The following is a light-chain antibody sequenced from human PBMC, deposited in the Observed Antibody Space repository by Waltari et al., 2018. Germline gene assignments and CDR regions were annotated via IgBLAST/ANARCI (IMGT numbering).Light chain of an antibody. CDR3: MQGTRWPYT. CDR1: QSLVPVDGNTY. CDR2: WVF. Sequence: EVVMTQSPVSLYVTLGQAASISCKSSQSLVPVDGNTYLNWFHQRPGQSPRRLIYWVFNRDSGVPDRFSGSGSGTDFTLRISRVEAEDVGVYYCMQGTRWPYTFGQGTQLDIK. J-gene: IGKJ2*01. V-gene: IGKV2-30*02.